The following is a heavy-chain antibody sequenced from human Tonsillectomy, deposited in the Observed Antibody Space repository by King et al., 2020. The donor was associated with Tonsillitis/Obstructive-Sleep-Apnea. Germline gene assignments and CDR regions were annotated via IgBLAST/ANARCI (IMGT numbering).Heavy chain of an antibody. Sequence: PLQESGPGLVKPSQTLSLTCTVSGGSISSGGYYWRWIRQHPGKGLEWIGYIYYSGSTYYNPSLKSRVTISVDTSKNQFSLKLSSVTAADTAVYYCAREFGCSSTSCEDYWGQGTLVTVSS. D-gene: IGHD2-2*01. CDR2: IYYSGST. J-gene: IGHJ4*02. CDR3: AREFGCSSTSCEDY. CDR1: GGSISSGGYY. V-gene: IGHV4-31*03.